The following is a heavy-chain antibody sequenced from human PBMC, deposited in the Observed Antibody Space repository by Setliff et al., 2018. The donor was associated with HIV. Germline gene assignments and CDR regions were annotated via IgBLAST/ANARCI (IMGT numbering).Heavy chain of an antibody. Sequence: GGSLRLSCAASGFSFNNAWMNWVRQAPGKGPVWVSCISNDETTTNYADSVTGRFTVARDNAKNTVYLQMNSLRAEDTAVYYCVRGPIHGGFDFWSQGALVTVSS. CDR2: ISNDETTT. J-gene: IGHJ4*02. V-gene: IGHV3-74*01. CDR3: VRGPIHGGFDF. D-gene: IGHD3-16*01. CDR1: GFSFNNAW.